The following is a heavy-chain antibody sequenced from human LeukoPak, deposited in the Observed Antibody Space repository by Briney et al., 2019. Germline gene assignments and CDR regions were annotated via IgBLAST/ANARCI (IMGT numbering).Heavy chain of an antibody. J-gene: IGHJ4*02. CDR3: AKNRSGWYYFDY. CDR2: ISWNSGNM. V-gene: IGHV3-9*01. D-gene: IGHD6-19*01. CDR1: GYNFDDYA. Sequence: GRCLRLSCAASGYNFDDYAVHWVRQAPGKGLEWVSGISWNSGNMGYADSVKGRFTISRDNSKNSLYLQMNSLTVEDTAVYYCAKNRSGWYYFDYWGQGTLVTVSS.